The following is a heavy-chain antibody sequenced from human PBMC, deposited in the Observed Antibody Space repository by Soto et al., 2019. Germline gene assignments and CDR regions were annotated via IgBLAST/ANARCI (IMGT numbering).Heavy chain of an antibody. CDR3: ARDDIPGRAVVIYGMDV. V-gene: IGHV3-33*01. CDR2: IWYDGSNE. D-gene: IGHD6-19*01. Sequence: GGSLRLSCAASGFTFSNYGMHWVRQAPGKGLEWVAVIWYDGSNEYYADSVKGRFTISRDNSKNTLYLQMNSLRAEDTAVYYCARDDIPGRAVVIYGMDVWGQGTTVTVSS. J-gene: IGHJ6*02. CDR1: GFTFSNYG.